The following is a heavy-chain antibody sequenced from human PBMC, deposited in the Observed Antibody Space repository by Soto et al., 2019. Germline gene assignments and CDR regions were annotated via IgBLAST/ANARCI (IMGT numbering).Heavy chain of an antibody. V-gene: IGHV4-30-4*01. Sequence: QVQLQESGPGLVKPSQTLSLTCTVSGGSISSVDYYWSWIRQPPGKGLEWIEYIYYSGSTYYNPSLKSRVTISVDTSKNPFSLKLSSVTAADTAVYYCARAAYRYGYREDEWGQGTLVTVSS. CDR1: GGSISSVDYY. D-gene: IGHD5-18*01. J-gene: IGHJ4*02. CDR2: IYYSGST. CDR3: ARAAYRYGYREDE.